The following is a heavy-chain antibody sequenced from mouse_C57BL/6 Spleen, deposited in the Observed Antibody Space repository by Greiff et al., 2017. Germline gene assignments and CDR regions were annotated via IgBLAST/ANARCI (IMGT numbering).Heavy chain of an antibody. V-gene: IGHV14-1*01. CDR1: GFNIKDYY. J-gene: IGHJ3*01. Sequence: EVQLQQSGAELVRPGASVKLSCTASGFNIKDYYMHWVKQRPEQGLEWIGRIDPEDGGTEYAPKFQGKATMTADTSSSTAYLQLSSLTSEDTAVYYCTTDDGYRYAYWGQGTLVTVSA. D-gene: IGHD2-3*01. CDR2: IDPEDGGT. CDR3: TTDDGYRYAY.